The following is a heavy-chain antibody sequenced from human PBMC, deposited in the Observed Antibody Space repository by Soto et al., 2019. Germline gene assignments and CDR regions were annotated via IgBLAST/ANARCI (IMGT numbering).Heavy chain of an antibody. J-gene: IGHJ5*02. Sequence: GVSLRLSCAASGFTFSGYAMTWVRQAPGKGLDWVSGISAGGTTYYADSAKGRFTISRDNSKNTLHLQMNSLRADDTAVYYCAKDPLTRGWFDHWGQGTLVTVSS. V-gene: IGHV3-23*01. CDR3: AKDPLTRGWFDH. CDR2: ISAGGTT. CDR1: GFTFSGYA.